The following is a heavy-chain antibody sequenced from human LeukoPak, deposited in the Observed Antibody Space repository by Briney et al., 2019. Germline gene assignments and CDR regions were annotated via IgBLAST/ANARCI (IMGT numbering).Heavy chain of an antibody. CDR2: IYYSGSN. D-gene: IGHD6-19*01. Sequence: SETLSPTCTVSGGSISGYYWSWIRQPPGKGLEWIAYIYYSGSNNRNPSLRSRVTISVDTSKNQFSLKLSSVTATDTAIYYCARHRDYGSGWWGFDDWGQGTLVTVSS. CDR3: ARHRDYGSGWWGFDD. J-gene: IGHJ4*02. CDR1: GGSISGYY. V-gene: IGHV4-59*08.